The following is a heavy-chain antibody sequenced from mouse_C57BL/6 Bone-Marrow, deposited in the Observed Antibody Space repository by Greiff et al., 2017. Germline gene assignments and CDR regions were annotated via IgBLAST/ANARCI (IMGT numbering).Heavy chain of an antibody. J-gene: IGHJ1*03. CDR2: IDPANGNT. Sequence: EVQLQQSVAELVRPGASVKLSCTASGFNIKNTYMHWVKQRPEQGLEWIGRIDPANGNTKYAPKFQGKATITADTSSNKAYLQLSSLTSEDTAIYYCARSGGYDYYGSSYWYFDVWGTGTTVTVSS. D-gene: IGHD1-1*01. CDR1: GFNIKNTY. CDR3: ARSGGYDYYGSSYWYFDV. V-gene: IGHV14-3*01.